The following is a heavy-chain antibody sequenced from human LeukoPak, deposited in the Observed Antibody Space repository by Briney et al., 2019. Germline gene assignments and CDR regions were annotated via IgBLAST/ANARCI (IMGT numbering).Heavy chain of an antibody. J-gene: IGHJ1*01. CDR2: IKQDGSEK. V-gene: IGHV3-7*03. D-gene: IGHD6-13*01. Sequence: GESLRLSCAASGFTFSSYWMSWVRQAPGKGLEWVANIKQDGSEKYYVDSVKGRFTISRDNSKNTLYLQMNNLRAEDSAVYYCAKQQMVQGYFQHWGQGTLVTVSS. CDR1: GFTFSSYW. CDR3: AKQQMVQGYFQH.